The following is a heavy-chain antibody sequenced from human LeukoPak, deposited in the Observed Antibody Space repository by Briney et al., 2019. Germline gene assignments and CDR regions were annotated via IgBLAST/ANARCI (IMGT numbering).Heavy chain of an antibody. CDR3: AKGKSLPHYYYYGMDV. V-gene: IGHV3-23*01. CDR2: IGGSGDTT. CDR1: GFTFSTSA. Sequence: GGSLRLSCAASGFTFSTSAMNWVRQAPGKWLGWVSVIGGSGDTTYYADSVRGRYTISRDNFKNTLYLQMNSLTAEDTAIYYCAKGKSLPHYYYYGMDVWGQGTTVTASS. J-gene: IGHJ6*02.